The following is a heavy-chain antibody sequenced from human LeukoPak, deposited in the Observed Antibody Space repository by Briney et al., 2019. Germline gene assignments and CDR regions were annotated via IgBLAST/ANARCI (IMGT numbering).Heavy chain of an antibody. CDR1: GYTFTSYG. D-gene: IGHD4-17*01. CDR3: ASATDYGPTVGY. Sequence: ASVKVSCKASGYTFTSYGISWVRQAPGQGLEWMGWISAYNGNTNYAQKLQGRVTMTTDTSTSTAYMELRSLRSDDTAVYYCASATDYGPTVGYWGQGTLVTVSS. J-gene: IGHJ4*02. CDR2: ISAYNGNT. V-gene: IGHV1-18*01.